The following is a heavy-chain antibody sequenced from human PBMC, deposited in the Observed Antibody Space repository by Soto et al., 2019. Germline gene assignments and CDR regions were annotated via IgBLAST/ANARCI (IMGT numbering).Heavy chain of an antibody. V-gene: IGHV5-51*01. CDR1: GYSFTSYW. CDR2: IYPGDSDT. Sequence: EVQLVQSGAEVKKPGESLKISCKGSGYSFTSYWIGWVRQMPGKGLEWMGIIYPGDSDTRYSPSFQGQVTISADKSISTAYLQWSSLKASDTAMYYCARGGSGSYRNYYYYGMDVWGQGTTVTVSS. J-gene: IGHJ6*02. D-gene: IGHD1-26*01. CDR3: ARGGSGSYRNYYYYGMDV.